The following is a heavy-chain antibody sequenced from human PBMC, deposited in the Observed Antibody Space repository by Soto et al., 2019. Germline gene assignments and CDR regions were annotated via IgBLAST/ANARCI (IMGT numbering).Heavy chain of an antibody. CDR1: GYSFTHFE. D-gene: IGHD7-27*01. CDR3: SRGLTRLDY. V-gene: IGHV1-3*04. CDR2: INTGNGDT. Sequence: QVQLVQSGPEVKQPGASVRISCQASGYSFTHFEMHWVRQAPGQRLEWMVWINTGNGDTEYSQKFQGRVTFTRDTSASTAYLELDGLTSDDTSFYFCSRGLTRLDYWGQGTLVTGSS. J-gene: IGHJ4*02.